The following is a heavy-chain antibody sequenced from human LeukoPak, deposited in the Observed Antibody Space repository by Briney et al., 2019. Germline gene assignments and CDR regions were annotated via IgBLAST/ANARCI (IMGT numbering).Heavy chain of an antibody. CDR1: GGTFSSYA. Sequence: ASVKVSCKASGGTFSSYAISWVRQATGQGLEWMGWMNPNSGNTGYAQKFQGRVTITRNTSISTAYMELSSLRSEDTAVYYCARGVVETIFGVVISTNWFDPWGQGTLVTVSS. CDR2: MNPNSGNT. D-gene: IGHD3-3*01. J-gene: IGHJ5*02. CDR3: ARGVVETIFGVVISTNWFDP. V-gene: IGHV1-8*03.